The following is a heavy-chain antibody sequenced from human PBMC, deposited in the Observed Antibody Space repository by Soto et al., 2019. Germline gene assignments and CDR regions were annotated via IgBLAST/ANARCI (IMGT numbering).Heavy chain of an antibody. CDR2: MNPNSGNT. D-gene: IGHD1-26*01. CDR3: AKMIVGATTGGRWFDP. Sequence: QVQLVQSGAEVKKPGASVKVSCKASGYTFTSYGINWVRQATGQGLEWMGWMNPNSGNTDYAQKFQGSVTIASNTAISTAYMELSSLRSEDTAVYYCAKMIVGATTGGRWFDPWGQGSLVTVSS. V-gene: IGHV1-8*01. CDR1: GYTFTSYG. J-gene: IGHJ5*02.